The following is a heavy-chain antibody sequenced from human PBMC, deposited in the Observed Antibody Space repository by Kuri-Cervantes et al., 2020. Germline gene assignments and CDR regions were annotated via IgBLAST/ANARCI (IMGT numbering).Heavy chain of an antibody. J-gene: IGHJ4*02. CDR2: INGDGSNT. CDR3: ARNIAAPY. Sequence: GESLKISCAASGFTFSGYWMNWVRQTPGNGLVWVSFINGDGSNTMYADSVKGRFTISRDNAKNSLYLQMNSLRAEDTAVYYCARNIAAPYWGQGTLVTVSS. CDR1: GFTFSGYW. D-gene: IGHD6-6*01. V-gene: IGHV3-74*03.